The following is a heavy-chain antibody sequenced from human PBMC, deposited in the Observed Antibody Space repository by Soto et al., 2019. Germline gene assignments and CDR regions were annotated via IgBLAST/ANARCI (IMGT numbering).Heavy chain of an antibody. D-gene: IGHD2-8*02. J-gene: IGHJ4*02. V-gene: IGHV4-34*01. CDR3: ARDKITGLFEY. CDR2: INHSGST. Sequence: SETLSLTCAVSGGSISSGGYSWTWICQPPGTGLEWIGEINHSGSTNYNPSLKSRVTISVDTSKNQFSLKLTSVTAADTAVYYCARDKITGLFEYWGQGTLVTVSS. CDR1: GGSISSGGYS.